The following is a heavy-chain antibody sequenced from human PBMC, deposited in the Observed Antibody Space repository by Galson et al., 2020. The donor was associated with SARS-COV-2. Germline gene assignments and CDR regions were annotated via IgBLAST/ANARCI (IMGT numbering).Heavy chain of an antibody. Sequence: GESLKISCAASGFTFSSYWMHWVRQAPGKGLVWVSRINSDGISTTYADSVKGRFTISRDNAKNTLYLQMNSLRAEDTAVYYCARDKSGSESSLDYWGQVTLVTVSS. CDR2: INSDGIST. V-gene: IGHV3-74*01. J-gene: IGHJ4*02. CDR3: ARDKSGSESSLDY. CDR1: GFTFSSYW. D-gene: IGHD1-26*01.